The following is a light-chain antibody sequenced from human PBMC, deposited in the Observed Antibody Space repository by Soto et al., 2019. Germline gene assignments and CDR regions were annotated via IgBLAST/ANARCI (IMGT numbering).Light chain of an antibody. CDR1: QSLSSIY. Sequence: EVVMTQSPATLSVSPAERATLSCRASQSLSSIYLAWYQQKPGQAPRLLIYGASNRATGIPARFSGSGSGTDFTLTISSLEPEDCPVYYCQQRSNWPPSITFGRGTRLE. CDR3: QQRSNWPPSIT. V-gene: IGKV3-11*01. J-gene: IGKJ5*01. CDR2: GAS.